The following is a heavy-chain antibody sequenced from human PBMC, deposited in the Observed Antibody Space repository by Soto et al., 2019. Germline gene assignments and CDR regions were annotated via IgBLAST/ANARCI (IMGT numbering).Heavy chain of an antibody. D-gene: IGHD3-22*01. CDR3: ARDKGSGYYYFDY. CDR1: GGSISSYY. J-gene: IGHJ4*02. CDR2: IYYSGST. Sequence: SETLSLTCTVSGGSISSYYWSWIRQPPGKGLEWIGYIYYSGSTNYNPSLKSRVTISVDTSKNQFSLKLSSVTAADTAVYYCARDKGSGYYYFDYWGQGTLVTVS. V-gene: IGHV4-59*01.